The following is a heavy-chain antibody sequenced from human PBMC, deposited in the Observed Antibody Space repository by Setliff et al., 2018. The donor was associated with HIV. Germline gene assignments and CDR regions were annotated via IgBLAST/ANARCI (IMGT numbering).Heavy chain of an antibody. CDR1: GFTFSTYA. D-gene: IGHD3-22*01. V-gene: IGHV3-23*01. Sequence: GGSLRLSCVASGFTFSTYAMNWVRQAPGKGLEWVSAISDNSGTTKYADSVKGRFTISRDNSKNTVFLQMNSLRAEDTAVYYCARDPPWNYDSSGYPYYLDYWGQGTLVTVSS. J-gene: IGHJ4*02. CDR3: ARDPPWNYDSSGYPYYLDY. CDR2: ISDNSGTT.